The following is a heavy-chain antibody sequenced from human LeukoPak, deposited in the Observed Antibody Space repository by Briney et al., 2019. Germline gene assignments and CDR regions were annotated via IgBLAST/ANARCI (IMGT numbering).Heavy chain of an antibody. CDR2: IYYSGST. V-gene: IGHV4-59*08. Sequence: PSETLSLTCIVSGGSISSNYWSWIRQPPGKGLEWIGHIYYSGSTNYNPSLKSRVTVSVDTSKKQFSLKLSSVTAADTAVYYCAKSDYYASGLDYWGQGTLVTVSS. D-gene: IGHD3-10*01. J-gene: IGHJ4*02. CDR1: GGSISSNY. CDR3: AKSDYYASGLDY.